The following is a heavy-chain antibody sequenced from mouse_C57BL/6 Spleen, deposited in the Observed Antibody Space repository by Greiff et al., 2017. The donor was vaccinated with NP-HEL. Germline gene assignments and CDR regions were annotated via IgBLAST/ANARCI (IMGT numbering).Heavy chain of an antibody. Sequence: EVQLVESGGGLVQPGGSLKLSCAASGFTFSDYYMYWVRQTPEKRLEWVAYISNGGGSTYYPDTVKGRFTISRDNAKNTLYLQLSRLKSEDTAMYYCARQDGDYEGYAMDYWGQGTSVTVSS. CDR2: ISNGGGST. D-gene: IGHD2-13*01. J-gene: IGHJ4*01. CDR3: ARQDGDYEGYAMDY. V-gene: IGHV5-12*01. CDR1: GFTFSDYY.